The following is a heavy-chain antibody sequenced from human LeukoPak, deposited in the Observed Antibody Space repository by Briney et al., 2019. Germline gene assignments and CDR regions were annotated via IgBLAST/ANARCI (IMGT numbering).Heavy chain of an antibody. V-gene: IGHV3-23*01. J-gene: IGHJ4*02. D-gene: IGHD6-13*01. CDR3: AKVGRLQLNGFDY. CDR2: ISGSGGCT. CDR1: GFTFSSYA. Sequence: GGSLRLSCADSGFTFSSYALSWVRQAPGKGLEWVSAISGSGGCTYYADSVKGRFTISRDNSKNTLYLQMNSLRAEDTAVYYCAKVGRLQLNGFDYWGQGTLVTVSS.